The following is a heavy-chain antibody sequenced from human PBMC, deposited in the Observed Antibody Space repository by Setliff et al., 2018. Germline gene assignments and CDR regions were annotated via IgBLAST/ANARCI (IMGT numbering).Heavy chain of an antibody. CDR2: ILDDGVKK. CDR3: ARSPANGGHDAFDI. D-gene: IGHD6-25*01. CDR1: GSTFSTYR. Sequence: PGGSLRLSCAASGSTFSTYRMHWVRQAPGKGLEWVAVILDDGVKKYHADSVKGRFTISRDNAKNSLYLQMNSLGAEDTAVYYCARSPANGGHDAFDIWGQGALVTVSS. J-gene: IGHJ3*02. V-gene: IGHV3-33*08.